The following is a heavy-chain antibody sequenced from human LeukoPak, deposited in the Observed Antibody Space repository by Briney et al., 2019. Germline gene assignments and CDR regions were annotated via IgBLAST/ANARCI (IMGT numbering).Heavy chain of an antibody. CDR3: ARDLKWSYGTEY. J-gene: IGHJ4*02. Sequence: SETLSLTCTVSGGSISDYYWSWIRQPAGKGLEWIGHIYTSASGSTNYNPSLKSRATMSVDTSKNQLSLRLSSVTAADTAVYYCARDLKWSYGTEYWGQGTLVTVSS. CDR2: IYTSASGST. D-gene: IGHD5-18*01. V-gene: IGHV4-4*07. CDR1: GGSISDYY.